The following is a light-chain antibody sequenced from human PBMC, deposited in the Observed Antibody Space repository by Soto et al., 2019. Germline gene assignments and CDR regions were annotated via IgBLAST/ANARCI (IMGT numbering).Light chain of an antibody. CDR1: QSVSSN. CDR2: GAS. V-gene: IGKV3-15*01. Sequence: EIVMTQSPATLSVSPGERATLSCRASQSVSSNLAWYQQKPGQAPRLLIYGASTRATGIPARFSGSGSGTEFTLTISSLQSEDVAVYYCQQRSNWPRITFGQGTRLEIK. CDR3: QQRSNWPRIT. J-gene: IGKJ5*01.